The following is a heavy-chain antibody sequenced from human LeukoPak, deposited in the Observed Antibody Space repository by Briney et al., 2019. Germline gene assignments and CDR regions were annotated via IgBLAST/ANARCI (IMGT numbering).Heavy chain of an antibody. CDR3: ARRYYYDSSAVYSY. D-gene: IGHD3-22*01. J-gene: IGHJ4*02. CDR2: INHSGST. Sequence: PSETLSLTCAVYGGSFSGYYWSWIRQPPGKGLEWIGEINHSGSTNYNPSLKSRVTISVDTSKNQFSLKLSSVTAADTAVYYCARRYYYDSSAVYSYWGQGTLVTVSS. CDR1: GGSFSGYY. V-gene: IGHV4-34*01.